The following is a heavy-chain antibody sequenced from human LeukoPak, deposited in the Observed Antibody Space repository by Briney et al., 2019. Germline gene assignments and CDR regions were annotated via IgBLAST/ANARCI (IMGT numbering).Heavy chain of an antibody. CDR1: GFTFDDYA. CDR3: AQDKGGSSWYYLDS. J-gene: IGHJ4*02. Sequence: QLGGSLRLSCAASGFTFDDYAMHWVRQAPGKGLEWVSLISGDGGSTYYTDSVKGRFTISRDNSKNSLYLQMNSLRTEDAALYCCAQDKGGSSWYYLDSWGQGTLVTVSS. D-gene: IGHD6-13*01. V-gene: IGHV3-43*02. CDR2: ISGDGGST.